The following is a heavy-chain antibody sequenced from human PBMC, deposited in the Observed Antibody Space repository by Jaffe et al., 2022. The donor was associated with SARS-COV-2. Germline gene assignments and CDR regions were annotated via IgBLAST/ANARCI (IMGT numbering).Heavy chain of an antibody. CDR1: GGSISSGSYY. CDR2: IYTSGST. D-gene: IGHD1-26*01. V-gene: IGHV4-61*02. CDR3: ARGGAVGARPAEFDY. J-gene: IGHJ4*02. Sequence: QVQLQESGPGLVKPSQTLSLTCTVSGGSISSGSYYWSWIRQPAGKGLEWIGRIYTSGSTNYNPSLKSRVTISVDTSKNQFSLKLSSVTAADTAVYYCARGGAVGARPAEFDYWGQGTLVTVSS.